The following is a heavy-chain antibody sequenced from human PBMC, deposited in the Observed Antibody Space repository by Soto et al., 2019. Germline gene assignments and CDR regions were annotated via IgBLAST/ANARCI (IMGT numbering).Heavy chain of an antibody. J-gene: IGHJ4*02. CDR2: IYPGDSDT. CDR1: GYSFSSSYW. Sequence: PGESLKISCKGSGYSFSSSYWIIWVRQMPGKGLEWMGIIYPGDSDTRYSPSFRGQVTIPADKSTNTAYLQWSSLKASDTAMYYCARPLLSSGWAFSDHWGQGTLVTVSS. CDR3: ARPLLSSGWAFSDH. D-gene: IGHD6-19*01. V-gene: IGHV5-51*01.